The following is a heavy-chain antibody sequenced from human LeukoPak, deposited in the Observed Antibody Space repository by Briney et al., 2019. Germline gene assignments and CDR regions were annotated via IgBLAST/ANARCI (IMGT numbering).Heavy chain of an antibody. CDR2: IYGSGST. V-gene: IGHV4-61*02. J-gene: IGHJ6*02. D-gene: IGHD3-16*02. Sequence: SGTLSLTCTVSGGSINSGSYYWSWIRQPAGKGLECIGRIYGSGSTNYNPSLKSRVTISVDTSKNQFSLKLSSVTAADTAVYYCARRLKFGGVIVSYGMDVWGQGTTVTVSS. CDR1: GGSINSGSYY. CDR3: ARRLKFGGVIVSYGMDV.